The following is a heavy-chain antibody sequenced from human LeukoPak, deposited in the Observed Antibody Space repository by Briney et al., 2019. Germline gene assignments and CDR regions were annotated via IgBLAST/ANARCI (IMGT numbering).Heavy chain of an antibody. CDR2: ISYDGSNK. Sequence: PGGSLRLSCAASGFTFSSYGTHWVRQAPGKGLEWVAVISYDGSNKYYADSVKGRFTISRDNSKNTLYLQMNSLRAEDTAVYYCARELWFDYWGQGTLVTVSS. CDR3: ARELWFDY. D-gene: IGHD5-18*01. CDR1: GFTFSSYG. J-gene: IGHJ4*02. V-gene: IGHV3-30*03.